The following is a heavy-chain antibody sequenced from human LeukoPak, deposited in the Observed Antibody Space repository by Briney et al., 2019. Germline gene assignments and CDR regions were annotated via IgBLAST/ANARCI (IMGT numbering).Heavy chain of an antibody. CDR3: ARKIVVVPAAGPEIDY. CDR1: GFTFSSYW. CDR2: IKQDGSEK. D-gene: IGHD2-2*01. Sequence: GGSLRLSXAASGFTFSSYWMSWVRQAPGKGLEWVANIKQDGSEKYYVDSVKGRFTISRDNAKNSLYLQMNSLRAEDTAVYYCARKIVVVPAAGPEIDYWGQGTLVTVSS. J-gene: IGHJ4*02. V-gene: IGHV3-7*01.